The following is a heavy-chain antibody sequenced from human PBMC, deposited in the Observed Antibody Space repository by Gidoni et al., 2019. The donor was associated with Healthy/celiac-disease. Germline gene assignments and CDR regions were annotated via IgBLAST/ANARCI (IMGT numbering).Heavy chain of an antibody. D-gene: IGHD5-12*01. V-gene: IGHV2-70*04. J-gene: IGHJ5*02. Sequence: QLTLKESGPALVKPTQTLTLTCPFSGFPLRTRGMRVSWIRQPPGKALEWLARMDWDDDKFCSTSQKTRLTISEDTSKDQVVLTMTNMDPVDTAAYYCAQESSGSGFNWFDPWGQGTLVTVSS. CDR1: GFPLRTRGMR. CDR2: MDWDDDK. CDR3: AQESSGSGFNWFDP.